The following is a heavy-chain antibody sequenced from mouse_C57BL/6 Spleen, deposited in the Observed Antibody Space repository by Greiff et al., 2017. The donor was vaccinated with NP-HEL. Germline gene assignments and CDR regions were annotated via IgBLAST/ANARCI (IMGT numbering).Heavy chain of an antibody. D-gene: IGHD4-1*01. CDR2: TYPGDGDT. CDR3: ARGGLGY. CDR1: GYAFSSSW. V-gene: IGHV1-82*01. J-gene: IGHJ2*01. Sequence: QVQLQQSGPELVKPGASVKISCKASGYAFSSSWMNWVKQRPGKGLEWIGRTYPGDGDTNYNGKFKGKATLTADKSSSTAYMQLSSLTSEDSAVYFCARGGLGYWGEGTTLTVSS.